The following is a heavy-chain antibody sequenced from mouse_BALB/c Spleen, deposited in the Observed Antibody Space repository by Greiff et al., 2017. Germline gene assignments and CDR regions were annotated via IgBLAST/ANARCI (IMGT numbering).Heavy chain of an antibody. CDR2: IWAGGST. CDR1: GFSLTSYG. CDR3: ARDLTATSAYAMDY. V-gene: IGHV2-9*02. J-gene: IGHJ4*01. D-gene: IGHD1-2*01. Sequence: VKLVESGPGLVAPSQSLSITCTVSGFSLTSYGVHWVRQPPGKGLEWLGVIWAGGSTNYNSDLMSRLSISKDNSKSQVFLKMNSLQTDDTAMYYCARDLTATSAYAMDYWGQGTSVTVSS.